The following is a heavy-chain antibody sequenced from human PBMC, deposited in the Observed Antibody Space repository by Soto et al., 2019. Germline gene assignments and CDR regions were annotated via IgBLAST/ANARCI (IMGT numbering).Heavy chain of an antibody. CDR3: AAAWVAAAGTFNCVDP. CDR1: GFTFSSYS. D-gene: IGHD6-13*01. CDR2: ISSSRSTI. Sequence: GGSLRLSCAASGFTFSSYSMNWVRQAPGKGLEWVSYISSSRSTIYYADSVKGRFTISRDNAKNSLYLQMNSLRAEDAAVYYCAAAWVAAAGTFNCVDPWGQGPLVTVSS. J-gene: IGHJ5*02. V-gene: IGHV3-48*04.